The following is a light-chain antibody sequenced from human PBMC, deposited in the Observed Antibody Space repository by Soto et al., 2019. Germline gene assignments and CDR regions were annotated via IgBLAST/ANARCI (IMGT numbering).Light chain of an antibody. J-gene: IGKJ5*01. Sequence: EIVLTQSPGTLSLSPGQRATLSCRASQSVSNNYLAWHQQTPGPATRLLIAGASIRASGIPDRFSGRGSGTDFTLTSSRLEPADFAVYYCQQYGTSPITFGQGTRLEI. V-gene: IGKV3-20*01. CDR2: GAS. CDR1: QSVSNNY. CDR3: QQYGTSPIT.